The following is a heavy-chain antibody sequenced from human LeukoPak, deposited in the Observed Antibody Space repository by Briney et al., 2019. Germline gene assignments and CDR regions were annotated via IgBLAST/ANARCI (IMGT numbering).Heavy chain of an antibody. CDR3: ARGFLGYYMDV. J-gene: IGHJ6*03. CDR1: GGTFSTYA. V-gene: IGHV1-69*13. Sequence: SVKVSCKASGGTFSTYAISWVRQAPGQGLEWMGGIIPMFGTANHAQKFQGRVTVTADESTSTAYMELSTLRSEDTAVYYCARGFLGYYMDVWGKGATVTVSS. D-gene: IGHD3-3*01. CDR2: IIPMFGTA.